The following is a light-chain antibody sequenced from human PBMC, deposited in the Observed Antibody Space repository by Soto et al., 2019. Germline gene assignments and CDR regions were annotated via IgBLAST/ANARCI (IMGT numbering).Light chain of an antibody. CDR3: LLYMDSGIWV. CDR1: SGSVSVSHY. J-gene: IGLJ3*02. V-gene: IGLV8-61*01. Sequence: QTVVTQEPSFSVSPGRTVTLTCGLSSGSVSVSHYPSLYQQTPGQAPRTLIYSTNTRASGVPDRFSGSILGNKAALTITGAQAEDECDYYCLLYMDSGIWVFGGGTKVTVL. CDR2: STN.